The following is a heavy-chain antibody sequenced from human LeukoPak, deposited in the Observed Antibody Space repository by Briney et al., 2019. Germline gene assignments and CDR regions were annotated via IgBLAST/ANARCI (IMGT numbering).Heavy chain of an antibody. CDR1: GYTFTSYY. CDR3: ARVGVGATLDY. V-gene: IGHV1-46*01. Sequence: ASVKVSCKASGYTFTSYYMHWVRQAPGQGLEWMGIIKPSGGSTSYAQKFQGRVTMTRDMSTSTVYMELSSLRSEDTAVYYCARVGVGATLDYWGQGTLVTVSS. J-gene: IGHJ4*02. CDR2: IKPSGGST. D-gene: IGHD1-26*01.